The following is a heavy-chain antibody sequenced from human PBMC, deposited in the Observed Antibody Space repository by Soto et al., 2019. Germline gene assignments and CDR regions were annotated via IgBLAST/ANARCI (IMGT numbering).Heavy chain of an antibody. J-gene: IGHJ2*01. CDR2: IIPIFGTA. CDR3: ARGSDLGIAARPGWYFDL. Sequence: SVKVSCKASGGTFSSYAISWVRQAPGQGLEWMGGIIPIFGTANYAQRFQGRVTITADESTSTAYMELSSLRSEDTAVYYCARGSDLGIAARPGWYFDLWGRGTLVTVSS. V-gene: IGHV1-69*13. CDR1: GGTFSSYA. D-gene: IGHD6-6*01.